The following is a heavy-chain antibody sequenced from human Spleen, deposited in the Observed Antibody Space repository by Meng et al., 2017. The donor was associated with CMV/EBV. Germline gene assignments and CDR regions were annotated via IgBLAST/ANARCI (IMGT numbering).Heavy chain of an antibody. CDR3: ARTPDKFGDYEYFHH. CDR1: GFTFSRYT. Sequence: SGFTFSRYTMHWVRQAPGNGLEWVAATSYDGSDTYYADSVKGRFTVSRDNSKNTLSLQMNNLTTEDTAVYHCARTPDKFGDYEYFHHWGQGTLVTVSS. D-gene: IGHD4-17*01. CDR2: TSYDGSDT. J-gene: IGHJ1*01. V-gene: IGHV3-30*04.